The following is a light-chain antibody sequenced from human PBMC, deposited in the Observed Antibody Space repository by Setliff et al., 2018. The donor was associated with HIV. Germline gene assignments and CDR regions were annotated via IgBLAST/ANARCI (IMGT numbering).Light chain of an antibody. J-gene: IGLJ1*01. Sequence: SALTQPASVSGAPGQSITISCTGASNDVGSYNYVSWYQQHPGKAPKLMIYDVTNRPSGVSDRFSGSKSGNTASLTISGLQAEDEADYYCNSYTSTTFYVFGSGTKATVL. CDR3: NSYTSTTFYV. CDR1: SNDVGSYNY. V-gene: IGLV2-14*03. CDR2: DVT.